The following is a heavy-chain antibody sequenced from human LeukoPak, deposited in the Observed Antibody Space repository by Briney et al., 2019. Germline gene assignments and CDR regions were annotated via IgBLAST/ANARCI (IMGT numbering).Heavy chain of an antibody. J-gene: IGHJ5*02. D-gene: IGHD3-16*01. CDR3: ARGFEGVAGWSDP. V-gene: IGHV4-59*01. CDR2: ISHRGST. Sequence: PSETLSLTCTVSGGSISGYYWSWIRQPPGKTLEWIGYISHRGSTKYNLSLKSRVTMSVDTSKNQFSLKLSSVIAADTAVYYCARGFEGVAGWSDPWGQGTLVTVSS. CDR1: GGSISGYY.